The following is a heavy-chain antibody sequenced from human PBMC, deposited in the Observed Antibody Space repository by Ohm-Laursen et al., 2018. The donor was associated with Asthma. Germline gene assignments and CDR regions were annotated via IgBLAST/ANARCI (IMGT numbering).Heavy chain of an antibody. CDR2: GGSYYDGGLK. J-gene: IGHJ4*02. D-gene: IGHD3-3*01. V-gene: IGHV3-30-3*01. CDR1: GFTFRSYA. CDR3: ARDVMEWYLPAFDF. Sequence: SLRLSCTASGFTFRSYAMHWVRQAPGKGLEWVAVGGSYYDGGLKYYADSVNGRFTVSRDDSKNTLYLQMNSLRPGDTAVYYCARDVMEWYLPAFDFWGQGTLVTVSS.